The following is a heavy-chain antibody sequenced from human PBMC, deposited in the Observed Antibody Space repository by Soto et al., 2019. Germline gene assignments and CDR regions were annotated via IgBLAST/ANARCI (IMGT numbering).Heavy chain of an antibody. Sequence: SETLSHACTVSGGSISSSSYYWGWIRQPPGKGLEWIGSIYYSGSTYYNPSLKSRVTISVDTSKNQFSLKLSSVTAADTAVYYCARAHSSSGYYYYGMDVWGQGTTVT. J-gene: IGHJ6*02. V-gene: IGHV4-39*07. D-gene: IGHD6-6*01. CDR2: IYYSGST. CDR3: ARAHSSSGYYYYGMDV. CDR1: GGSISSSSYY.